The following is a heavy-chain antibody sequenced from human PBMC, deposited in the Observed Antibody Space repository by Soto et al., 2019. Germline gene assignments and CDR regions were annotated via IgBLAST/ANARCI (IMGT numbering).Heavy chain of an antibody. CDR1: GFTFSSCA. J-gene: IGHJ6*02. Sequence: PGGSLRLSCAASGFTFSSCAMHWVRQAPGKGLEWVAVISYDGSNKYYADSVKGRFTISRDNSKNTLYLQMNSLRAEDTAVYYCARAHFDDYGDYVHYYYYGMDVWGQGTTVTVSS. V-gene: IGHV3-30-3*01. CDR3: ARAHFDDYGDYVHYYYYGMDV. D-gene: IGHD4-17*01. CDR2: ISYDGSNK.